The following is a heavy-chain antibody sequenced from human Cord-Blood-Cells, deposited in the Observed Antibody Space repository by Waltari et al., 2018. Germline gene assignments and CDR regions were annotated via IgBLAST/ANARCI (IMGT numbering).Heavy chain of an antibody. Sequence: EVQLVESGGVVVQPGGSLRLSCAASGFTFDDYTMHWVRQAPGQGLEWVSLISWDGGSTYYADSVKGRFTISRDNSKNSLYLQMNSLRTEDTALYYCAKESIAARGYYYYYMDVWGKGTTVTVSS. CDR3: AKESIAARGYYYYYMDV. D-gene: IGHD6-6*01. CDR2: ISWDGGST. J-gene: IGHJ6*03. V-gene: IGHV3-43*01. CDR1: GFTFDDYT.